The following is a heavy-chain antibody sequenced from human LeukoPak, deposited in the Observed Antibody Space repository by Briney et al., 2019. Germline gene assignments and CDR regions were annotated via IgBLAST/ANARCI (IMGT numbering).Heavy chain of an antibody. CDR3: ARVGQWLVSYYYYGMDV. CDR2: IYYSGST. D-gene: IGHD6-19*01. CDR1: GGSISSYY. Sequence: SETLSLTCTVSGGSISSYYWSWIRQPPGKGLEWIGYIYYSGSTNYNPSLKSRVTISVDTSKNQFSLKLSSVTAADTAVYYCARVGQWLVSYYYYGMDVWGQGTTVTVSS. J-gene: IGHJ6*02. V-gene: IGHV4-59*12.